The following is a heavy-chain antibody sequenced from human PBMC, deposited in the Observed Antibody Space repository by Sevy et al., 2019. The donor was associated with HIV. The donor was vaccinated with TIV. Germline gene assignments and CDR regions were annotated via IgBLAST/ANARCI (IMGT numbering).Heavy chain of an antibody. D-gene: IGHD2-21*02. J-gene: IGHJ4*02. V-gene: IGHV1-2*02. CDR3: ARGYVCGGDCYPDY. CDR1: GYTFTGYY. CDR2: INPNSGDT. Sequence: ASVKVSCKASGYTFTGYYMHWVRQAPGQGLEWMGWINPNSGDTNYAQKFQGRVTMTRDTSISTAYMELSRLRSDDTAVYYCARGYVCGGDCYPDYWGQGTLVTVSS.